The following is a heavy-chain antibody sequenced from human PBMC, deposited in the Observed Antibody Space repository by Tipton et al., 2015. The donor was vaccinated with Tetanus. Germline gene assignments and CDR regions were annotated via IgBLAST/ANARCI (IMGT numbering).Heavy chain of an antibody. CDR2: LTYSWRT. D-gene: IGHD1-1*01. Sequence: TLSLTCIVSGGSMIGSGHYGAWVRQSPGKGLEWIGSLTYSWRTYYSPSLKSRITVSQDPSKNQFSLRLASVTAADTAVYYCARANNEFPKKGPFDSWGQGSRVIVSS. J-gene: IGHJ4*02. V-gene: IGHV4-39*07. CDR1: GGSMIGSGHY. CDR3: ARANNEFPKKGPFDS.